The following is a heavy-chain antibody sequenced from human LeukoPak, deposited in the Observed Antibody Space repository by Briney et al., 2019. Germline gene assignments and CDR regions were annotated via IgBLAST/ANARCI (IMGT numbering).Heavy chain of an antibody. CDR1: GFTFSSYN. CDR2: ISSRSGYI. Sequence: GGSLRLSCAASGFTFSSYNMNWVRQAPGKGLEWVSSISSRSGYIYYADSLKGRSTISRDNAKNSLYLQMNSLRAEDTAVYYCARVLLVHDYYYGMDVWGQGTTVTVSS. V-gene: IGHV3-21*01. CDR3: ARVLLVHDYYYGMDV. J-gene: IGHJ6*02. D-gene: IGHD3-16*01.